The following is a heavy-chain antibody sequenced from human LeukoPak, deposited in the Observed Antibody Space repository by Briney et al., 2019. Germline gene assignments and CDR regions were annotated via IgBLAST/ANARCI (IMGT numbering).Heavy chain of an antibody. D-gene: IGHD3-22*01. CDR2: INPNSGGT. Sequence: GASVKVSCKASGYSFTFYYMFWVRQAPGQGLEWMGWINPNSGGTNYAQKFQGRVTMTRDTSITTAYMELSRLRSDDTAVYYCARGPAVSSGYYPRWGYWGQGTLVTVSS. V-gene: IGHV1-2*02. J-gene: IGHJ4*02. CDR1: GYSFTFYY. CDR3: ARGPAVSSGYYPRWGY.